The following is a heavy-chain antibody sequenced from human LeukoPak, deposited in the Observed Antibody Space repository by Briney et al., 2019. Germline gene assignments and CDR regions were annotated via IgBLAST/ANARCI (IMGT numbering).Heavy chain of an antibody. J-gene: IGHJ4*02. CDR1: GFTFSSYS. V-gene: IGHV3-21*04. D-gene: IGHD3-9*01. Sequence: GESLRLSCAASGFTFSSYSMNWVRQAPGKGLEWVSSISSSSSYIYYADSVKGRFTISRDKSKNTLYLQMNSLRAEDTAVYYCAKVFRYFDWLLSAFDYWGQGTLVTVSS. CDR3: AKVFRYFDWLLSAFDY. CDR2: ISSSSSYI.